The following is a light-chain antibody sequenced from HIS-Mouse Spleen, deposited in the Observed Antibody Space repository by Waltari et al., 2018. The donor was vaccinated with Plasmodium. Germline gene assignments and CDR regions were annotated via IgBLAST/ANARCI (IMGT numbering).Light chain of an antibody. CDR3: SSYAGSNNYV. Sequence: QSALTQPPSASGSPGQSVPNPCPGTSSDVGGYTYVSWYQQHPGKAPKPMIYEVSKRPSGVPDRFSGSKSGNTASLAVSGLQAEDEADYYCSSYAGSNNYVFGTGTKVTVL. V-gene: IGLV2-8*01. CDR2: EVS. CDR1: SSDVGGYTY. J-gene: IGLJ1*01.